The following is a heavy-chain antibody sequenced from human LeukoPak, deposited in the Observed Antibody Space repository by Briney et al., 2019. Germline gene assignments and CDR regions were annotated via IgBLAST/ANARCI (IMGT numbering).Heavy chain of an antibody. V-gene: IGHV4-59*11. CDR2: IYYSGST. CDR3: ASPPLKDEDAYNSVY. CDR1: GGSISTHY. Sequence: SETLSLTCAVSGGSISTHYWSWIRQPPGKGLEWIGYIYYSGSTNYNPSLKSRVTISVDTSKNQFSLKLSSVTAADTAVYYCASPPLKDEDAYNSVYWGQGTLVTVSS. J-gene: IGHJ4*02. D-gene: IGHD5-24*01.